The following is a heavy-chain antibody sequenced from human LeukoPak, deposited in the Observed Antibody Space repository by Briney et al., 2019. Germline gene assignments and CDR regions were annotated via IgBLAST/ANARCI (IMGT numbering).Heavy chain of an antibody. J-gene: IGHJ4*02. CDR2: ISSSGDTT. CDR1: GFTFSSYA. Sequence: GGSLRLSCAASGFTFSSYAMSWVRQAPGKGLEWVSAISSSGDTTYYADSVKGRFTISRDNSKTTLYGQTNSLRAEDTAIYYCAKGDRVAAAAMVDYWGQGTLVTVSS. CDR3: AKGDRVAAAAMVDY. V-gene: IGHV3-23*01. D-gene: IGHD6-13*01.